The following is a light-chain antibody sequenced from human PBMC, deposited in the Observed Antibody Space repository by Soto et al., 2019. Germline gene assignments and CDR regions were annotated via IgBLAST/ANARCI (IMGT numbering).Light chain of an antibody. Sequence: DIVMTQSPDSLAVSLGERATINCKSSQSLFYTSNNKNYLAWYQQKAGQSPKLLISWAFTRESGVPDRFSGSGSGTDFPLTISSLQAEDVAVYYCQQYYRVPQLTFGGGTKVEIK. V-gene: IGKV4-1*01. CDR2: WAF. CDR3: QQYYRVPQLT. CDR1: QSLFYTSNNKNY. J-gene: IGKJ4*01.